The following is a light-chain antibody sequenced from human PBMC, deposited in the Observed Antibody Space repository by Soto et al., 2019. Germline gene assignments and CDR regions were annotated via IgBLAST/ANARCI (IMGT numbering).Light chain of an antibody. V-gene: IGKV3-15*01. CDR1: QSVSNN. CDR2: GAS. CDR3: QQYDNWPRT. Sequence: EVVLTQSPATLSVSPGERATLSCRASQSVSNNLVWYQQIPGQAPRFLIYGASTRATGIPVRFSGSGSGTEFTLTISSLQSEDFAVYYCQQYDNWPRTFGQGTKVDIK. J-gene: IGKJ1*01.